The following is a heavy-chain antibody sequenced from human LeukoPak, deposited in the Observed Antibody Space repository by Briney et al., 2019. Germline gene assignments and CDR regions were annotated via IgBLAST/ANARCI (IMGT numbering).Heavy chain of an antibody. J-gene: IGHJ4*02. V-gene: IGHV1-24*01. CDR3: ATFRCSSTSCYIGFDY. Sequence: ASVKVSCKVSGYTLTELSMHWVRQAPGKGLEWMGGFDPEDGETIYAQKFQGRVTMTEDTSTDTAYMELSSLRSEDTAVYYYATFRCSSTSCYIGFDYWGQGTLVTVSS. D-gene: IGHD2-2*02. CDR1: GYTLTELS. CDR2: FDPEDGET.